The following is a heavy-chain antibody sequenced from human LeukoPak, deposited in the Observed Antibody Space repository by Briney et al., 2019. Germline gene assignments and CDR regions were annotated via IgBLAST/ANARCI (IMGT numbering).Heavy chain of an antibody. J-gene: IGHJ4*02. CDR1: GFTFSGYT. D-gene: IGHD5-18*01. Sequence: PGGSLRLSCAASGFTFSGYTMNWVRQAPGKGLEWVSSISSSSSYIVYADSVKGRFTISRDNAKNSLYLQMNSLRAEDTAVYYCASQRGYSYGYYRYFDYWGQGALVTVSS. CDR3: ASQRGYSYGYYRYFDY. CDR2: ISSSSSYI. V-gene: IGHV3-21*01.